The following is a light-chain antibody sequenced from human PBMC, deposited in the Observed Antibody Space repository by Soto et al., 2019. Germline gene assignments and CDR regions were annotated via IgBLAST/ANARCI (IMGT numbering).Light chain of an antibody. Sequence: QSVLTQPASVSGSPGQSITISCTGTSSDVGGYNYVSWYQQHPGKAPKLMIYDVNNRPSGVSNRFSGSKSGNTASLTISGLQAEDEADYHCSSFTIITTYVFGTGTKVTVL. J-gene: IGLJ1*01. V-gene: IGLV2-14*01. CDR2: DVN. CDR3: SSFTIITTYV. CDR1: SSDVGGYNY.